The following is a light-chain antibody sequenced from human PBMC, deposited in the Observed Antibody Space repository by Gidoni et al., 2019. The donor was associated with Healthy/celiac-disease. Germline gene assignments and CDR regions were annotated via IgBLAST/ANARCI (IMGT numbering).Light chain of an antibody. J-gene: IGKJ4*01. CDR2: DAS. Sequence: IVLTQSPATLSLSPGERATLSCRASQSVSSYLAWYQQKPGQAPRLLIYDASNRATGIPARFSGSGSGTDFTLTISSLEPEEFAVYYCQQRSNWPPITFGGGTKVEIK. V-gene: IGKV3-11*01. CDR3: QQRSNWPPIT. CDR1: QSVSSY.